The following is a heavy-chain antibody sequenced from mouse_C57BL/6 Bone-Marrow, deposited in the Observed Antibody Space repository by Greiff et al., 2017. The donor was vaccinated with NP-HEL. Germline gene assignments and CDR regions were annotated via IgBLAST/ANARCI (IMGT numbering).Heavy chain of an antibody. CDR2: IYPRSGNT. D-gene: IGHD1-1*01. Sequence: LVESGAELARPGASVKLSCKASGYTFTSYGISWVKQRTGQGLEWIGEIYPRSGNTYYNEKFKGKATLTADKSSSTAYMELRSLTSEDSAVYFCARLPYYYGSSYWYFDVWGTGTTVTVSS. CDR3: ARLPYYYGSSYWYFDV. CDR1: GYTFTSYG. J-gene: IGHJ1*03. V-gene: IGHV1-81*01.